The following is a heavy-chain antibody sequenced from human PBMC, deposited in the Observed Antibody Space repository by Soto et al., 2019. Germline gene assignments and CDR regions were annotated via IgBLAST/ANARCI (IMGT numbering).Heavy chain of an antibody. J-gene: IGHJ4*02. CDR3: ARDLYYYDSSGYYNDY. Sequence: EVQLVESGGGLVQPGGSLRLSCAASGFNFSSYSMNWVRQAPGKGLEWVSYISSSSSTIYYADSVKGRFTISRDNAKNSLYLQMNSLRDEDTAVYYCARDLYYYDSSGYYNDYWGQGTLVTVSS. CDR1: GFNFSSYS. CDR2: ISSSSSTI. D-gene: IGHD3-22*01. V-gene: IGHV3-48*02.